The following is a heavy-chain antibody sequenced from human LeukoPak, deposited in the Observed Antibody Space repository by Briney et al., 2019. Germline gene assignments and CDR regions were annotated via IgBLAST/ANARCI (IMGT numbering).Heavy chain of an antibody. V-gene: IGHV3-74*01. D-gene: IGHD3-10*01. CDR1: GFTFSNYW. CDR3: ARGLVYGSGSCGH. J-gene: IGHJ4*02. Sequence: PGGSLRLSCAAYGFTFSNYWLQWVRQAPGKGLVWVSRINGEGGTSYADPVKGRFTISRDNAKNTVHMQMNSLRAEDTAVYYCARGLVYGSGSCGHWGQGTLVTVSS. CDR2: INGEGGT.